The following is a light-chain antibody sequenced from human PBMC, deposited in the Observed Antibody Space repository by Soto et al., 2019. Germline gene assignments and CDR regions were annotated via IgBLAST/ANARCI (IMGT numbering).Light chain of an antibody. J-gene: IGKJ4*01. CDR3: QQYARSPLP. V-gene: IGKV3-20*01. CDR2: GAS. CDR1: QSVSSSY. Sequence: EIVLTQSPGTLSLSPGERATLSCRASQSVSSSYLAWYQQKPGQAPRLLIYGASSRATGIPDRFSGTGSGTDFTLTISRLEPEDFAVYYCQQYARSPLPFGGGTKVEIK.